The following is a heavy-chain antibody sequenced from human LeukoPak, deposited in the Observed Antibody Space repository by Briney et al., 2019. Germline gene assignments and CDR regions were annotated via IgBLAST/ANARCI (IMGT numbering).Heavy chain of an antibody. CDR2: VYYSGNI. V-gene: IGHV4-39*07. J-gene: IGHJ3*02. CDR1: GGSITSSSYY. D-gene: IGHD4-17*01. Sequence: PSETLSHTCTVSGGSITSSSYYWGWIRQPLGKGLEWIGSVYYSGNIYYNPSLKSRVTFSLDTSKNQFSLKLSSVTAADTAIYYCTREYGFMTTVFHAFDIWGQGTMVTVSS. CDR3: TREYGFMTTVFHAFDI.